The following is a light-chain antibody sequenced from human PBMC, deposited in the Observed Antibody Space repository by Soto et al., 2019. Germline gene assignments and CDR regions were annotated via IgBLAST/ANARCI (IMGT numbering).Light chain of an antibody. J-gene: IGLJ1*01. V-gene: IGLV2-14*03. Sequence: SVLTQPASVSASPGQSITISCTGTSNDVDFSNYNFWYQQHPGKAPKLIISDVSNRPSGVSNRFSGSKSANTASLTISGLQAEDEADYYCGSFTSSDTDVFGSGTKVTVL. CDR2: DVS. CDR1: SNDVDFSNY. CDR3: GSFTSSDTDV.